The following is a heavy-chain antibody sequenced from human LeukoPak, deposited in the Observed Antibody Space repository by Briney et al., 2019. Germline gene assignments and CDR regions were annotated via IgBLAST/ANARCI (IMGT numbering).Heavy chain of an antibody. CDR1: GYTFTGYY. CDR3: ARSPERFGELLSF. CDR2: INPSGGST. Sequence: GASVRVSCKASGYTFTGYYLHWVRQAPGQGLEWMGIINPSGGSTSYAQKFQGRVTMTRDTSTSTVYMELSSLRSEDTAVYYCARSPERFGELLSFWGQGTLVTVSS. J-gene: IGHJ4*02. D-gene: IGHD3-10*01. V-gene: IGHV1-46*01.